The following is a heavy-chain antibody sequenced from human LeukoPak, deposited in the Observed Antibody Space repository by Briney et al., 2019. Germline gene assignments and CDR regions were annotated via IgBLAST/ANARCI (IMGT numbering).Heavy chain of an antibody. Sequence: PSGTLSLTCTVSGGSISSSSYYWGWIRQPPGKGLEWIGSIYYSGSTYYNPSLKSRVTISVDTSKNQFSLKLSSVTAADTAVYYCARGGIAAQGDYFDYWGKGTLVTVPS. CDR1: GGSISSSSYY. CDR2: IYYSGST. CDR3: ARGGIAAQGDYFDY. J-gene: IGHJ4*02. D-gene: IGHD6-13*01. V-gene: IGHV4-39*07.